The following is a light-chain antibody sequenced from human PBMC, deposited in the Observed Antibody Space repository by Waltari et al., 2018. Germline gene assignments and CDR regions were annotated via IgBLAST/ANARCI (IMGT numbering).Light chain of an antibody. CDR2: WAS. CDR3: QQYYSSLSWT. V-gene: IGKV4-1*01. Sequence: DIVMTQSPDSLAVSLGERAPINCKPSQSVLYSSNNKNYLAWYQQKPGQPPKLLIYWASTRESGVPDRVSGSGSGTDFTLTISSLQAEDVAVYYCQQYYSSLSWTFGQGTKVEIK. CDR1: QSVLYSSNNKNY. J-gene: IGKJ1*01.